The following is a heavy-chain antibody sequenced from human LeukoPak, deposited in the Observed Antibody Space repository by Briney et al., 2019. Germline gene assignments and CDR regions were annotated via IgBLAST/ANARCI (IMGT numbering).Heavy chain of an antibody. J-gene: IGHJ4*02. Sequence: SETLSLTCTVSGGSLSSYYWTWIRQPPGKGLEWIGYIYYSGSTNYNPSLKSRVTISVDTSKNQFSLKLTSVTAADTAVYYCAREGGGFDYWGQGTLVTVSS. V-gene: IGHV4-59*12. CDR3: AREGGGFDY. D-gene: IGHD3-16*01. CDR2: IYYSGST. CDR1: GGSLSSYY.